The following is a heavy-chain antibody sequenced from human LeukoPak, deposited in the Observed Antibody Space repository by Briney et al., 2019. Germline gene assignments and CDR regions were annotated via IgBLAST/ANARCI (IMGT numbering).Heavy chain of an antibody. J-gene: IGHJ1*01. CDR3: ARGEFKTYCGGDCYSTPKYFQH. CDR1: GYHFTGYY. D-gene: IGHD2-21*02. Sequence: ASVKVSCKASGYHFTGYYIHWVRQAPGQGLEWMGWINPNSGGTNYAQKFQGWVTMTRDTSISTAYMELSRLRSDDTAVYYCARGEFKTYCGGDCYSTPKYFQHWGQGTLVTVSS. V-gene: IGHV1-2*04. CDR2: INPNSGGT.